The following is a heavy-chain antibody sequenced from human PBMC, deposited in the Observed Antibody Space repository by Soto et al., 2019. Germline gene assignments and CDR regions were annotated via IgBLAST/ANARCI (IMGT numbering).Heavy chain of an antibody. CDR2: INAGNGNT. D-gene: IGHD6-13*01. Sequence: GASVKVSCKASGYTFTSYAMHWVRQAPGQRLEWMGWINAGNGNTKYSQKFQGRVTITRDTSASTAYMELSSLRSEDTAVYYCARGPTRMSIAAAGSNWGQGTLVTVSS. CDR3: ARGPTRMSIAAAGSN. J-gene: IGHJ4*02. V-gene: IGHV1-3*01. CDR1: GYTFTSYA.